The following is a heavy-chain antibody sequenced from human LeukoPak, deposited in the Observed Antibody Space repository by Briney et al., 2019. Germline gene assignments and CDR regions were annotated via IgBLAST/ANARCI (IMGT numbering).Heavy chain of an antibody. CDR1: GFTSSNYT. Sequence: GGSLRLSCAASGFTSSNYTMSWVRQAPGRGVERGSAVSGRDDSTYYADSLRGRFTISRDNSKNTLYLSRNTLRAQDTAVYYCAKWGDYNILAGNYYSDYWGQGTLVTVSS. V-gene: IGHV3-23*01. J-gene: IGHJ4*02. CDR3: AKWGDYNILAGNYYSDY. D-gene: IGHD3-9*01. CDR2: VSGRDDST.